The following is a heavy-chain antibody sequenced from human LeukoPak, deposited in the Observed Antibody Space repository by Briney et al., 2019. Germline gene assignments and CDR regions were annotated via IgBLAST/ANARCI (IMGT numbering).Heavy chain of an antibody. CDR2: ISGSGGST. J-gene: IGHJ6*03. Sequence: GSLRLSCAASGFTFGSYAMTWVRQAPGKGLEWVSTISGSGGSTYYADSVKGRFTISRDNSKNTLYLQMNSLRAEDTAVYYCAAPDCSGGSCYPGYYYYYYMDVWGKGTTVTVSS. CDR1: GFTFGSYA. D-gene: IGHD2-15*01. CDR3: AAPDCSGGSCYPGYYYYYYMDV. V-gene: IGHV3-23*01.